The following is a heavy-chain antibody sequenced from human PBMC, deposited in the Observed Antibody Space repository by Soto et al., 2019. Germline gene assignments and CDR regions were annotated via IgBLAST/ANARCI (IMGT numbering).Heavy chain of an antibody. CDR3: ARSGSRYFDWLLGANDAFDI. CDR1: RYTFTSNG. D-gene: IGHD3-9*01. CDR2: ISAYNGNT. V-gene: IGHV1-18*01. Sequence: GASVEASCKASRYTFTSNGISWVRQAPGQGLEWMGWISAYNGNTNYAQKFQGWVTMTRDTSISTAYMELSRLRSDDTAVYYCARSGSRYFDWLLGANDAFDIWGQGTMVTVSS. J-gene: IGHJ3*02.